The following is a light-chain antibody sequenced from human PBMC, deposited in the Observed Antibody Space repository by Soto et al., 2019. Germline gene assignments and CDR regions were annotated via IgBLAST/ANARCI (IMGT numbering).Light chain of an antibody. Sequence: EIVLTQSPATLSLSPGERATLSCRASQSLSRYLAWYQQKPGQAPRLLIYDALNRARGIPARFSGSGSGIDFTLTISSLEPEDFAVYYCQQRSDWPPGYTFGQGTKLEIK. CDR2: DAL. CDR1: QSLSRY. V-gene: IGKV3-11*01. CDR3: QQRSDWPPGYT. J-gene: IGKJ2*01.